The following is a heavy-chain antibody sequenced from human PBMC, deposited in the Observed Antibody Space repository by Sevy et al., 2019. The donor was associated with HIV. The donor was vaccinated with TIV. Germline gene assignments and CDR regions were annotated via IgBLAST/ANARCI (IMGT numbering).Heavy chain of an antibody. CDR1: GGSFSGYY. D-gene: IGHD1-26*01. V-gene: IGHV4-34*01. CDR2: INHSGST. CDR3: ARGQGGSYPTHAFDS. J-gene: IGHJ3*02. Sequence: SETLSLTCAVYGGSFSGYYWSWIRQPPGKGLEWIGEINHSGSTNYNPSLKSRVTISVDTSKNQFSLKLSSVTAADTAVYYCARGQGGSYPTHAFDSWGQGTMVTVSS.